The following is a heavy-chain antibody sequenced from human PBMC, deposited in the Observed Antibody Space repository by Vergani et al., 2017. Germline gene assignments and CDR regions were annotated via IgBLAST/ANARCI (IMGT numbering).Heavy chain of an antibody. V-gene: IGHV4-59*01. Sequence: QVQLQESGPGLVKPSETLSLTCTVSGGSISSYYWSWIRQPPGKGLEWIGYIYYSGSTNYNPSLKSRVTISVDTSKNQFSLKLSSVTAADTAVYYCARGPYYYDSSVYYSPTELDYWGQGTLVTVSS. J-gene: IGHJ4*02. CDR3: ARGPYYYDSSVYYSPTELDY. CDR1: GGSISSYY. CDR2: IYYSGST. D-gene: IGHD3-22*01.